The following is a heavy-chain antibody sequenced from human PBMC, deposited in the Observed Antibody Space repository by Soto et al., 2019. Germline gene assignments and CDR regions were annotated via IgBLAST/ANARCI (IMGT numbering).Heavy chain of an antibody. Sequence: EVQLVESGGGLIQPGGSLRLSCAASGFTFSTYDMHWVRQATGKGLEWVSAIGTAGDTFYSDSVKGRFTISRENANNSLYLQMNSMRAEDTAVYYCARDCSSNSCIERVKGLDFWGLGTMVTVSS. V-gene: IGHV3-13*01. CDR2: IGTAGDT. CDR3: ARDCSSNSCIERVKGLDF. CDR1: GFTFSTYD. J-gene: IGHJ3*01. D-gene: IGHD2-2*01.